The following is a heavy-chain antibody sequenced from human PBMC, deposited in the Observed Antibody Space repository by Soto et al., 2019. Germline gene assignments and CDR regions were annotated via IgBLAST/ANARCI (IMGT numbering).Heavy chain of an antibody. Sequence: GGSLRLSCAASGFTFSSYAMSWVRQAPGKGLEWVSAISGSGGSTYYADSVKGRFTISRDNSKNTLYLQMNSLRAEDTAVYYCAKADTPVGVAGHYFDYCGQGTLVTVSS. V-gene: IGHV3-23*01. J-gene: IGHJ4*02. CDR2: ISGSGGST. CDR3: AKADTPVGVAGHYFDY. D-gene: IGHD6-19*01. CDR1: GFTFSSYA.